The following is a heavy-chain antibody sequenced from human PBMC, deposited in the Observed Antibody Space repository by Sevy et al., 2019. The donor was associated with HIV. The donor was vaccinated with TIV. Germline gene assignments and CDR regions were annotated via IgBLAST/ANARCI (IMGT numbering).Heavy chain of an antibody. D-gene: IGHD3-3*01. Sequence: ASVKVSCKASGYTFTSYGISWVRQAPGQGLEWMGWISAYNGNTNYAQKLQGRVTMTTDTSTSTAYMELGSLRSDDTAVYYCARDRVTIFGVVPYYYYYGMDVWGQGTTVTVSS. CDR2: ISAYNGNT. CDR1: GYTFTSYG. J-gene: IGHJ6*02. V-gene: IGHV1-18*01. CDR3: ARDRVTIFGVVPYYYYYGMDV.